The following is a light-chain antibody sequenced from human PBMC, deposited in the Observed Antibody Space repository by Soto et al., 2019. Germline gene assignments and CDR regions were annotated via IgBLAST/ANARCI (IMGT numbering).Light chain of an antibody. J-gene: IGLJ1*01. CDR2: DVS. V-gene: IGLV2-14*03. CDR1: SSDVGGYNY. Sequence: QSALTQPAPGSGSPGQSITISCPGTSSDVGGYNYVSWYQHHPGKAPKLMIFDVSNRPSGVSNRFSGSKSGNTASLTISGLQPEDEADYYCSSYTTSNTRQIVFGTGTKVTVL. CDR3: SSYTTSNTRQIV.